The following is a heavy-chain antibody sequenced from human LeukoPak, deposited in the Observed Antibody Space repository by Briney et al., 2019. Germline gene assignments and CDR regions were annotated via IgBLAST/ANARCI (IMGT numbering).Heavy chain of an antibody. V-gene: IGHV4-30-4*08. CDR3: ARVTDFWSGYSPNDAFDI. D-gene: IGHD3-3*01. CDR1: GGSISSGDYY. CDR2: IYYSGST. J-gene: IGHJ3*02. Sequence: PSETLSLTCTVSGGSISSGDYYWSWIRQPPGKGLEWIGYIYYSGSTYYNPSLKSRVTISVDTSKNQFSLKLSSVTAADTAVYYCARVTDFWSGYSPNDAFDIWGQGTMVTVSS.